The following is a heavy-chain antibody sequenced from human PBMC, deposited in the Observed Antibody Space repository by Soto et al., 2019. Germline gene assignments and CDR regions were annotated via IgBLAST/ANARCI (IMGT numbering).Heavy chain of an antibody. V-gene: IGHV1-2*04. CDR2: INPNSGGT. D-gene: IGHD4-17*01. CDR3: ARGGFHDYGDYGLSY. J-gene: IGHJ4*02. Sequence: QVQLVQSGAEVKKPGASVKVSCKASGYTFTGYYMHWVRQAPGQGLEWMGWINPNSGGTNYAQKFQGWVTMTRDTSISKAYMELSRLRSDDTAVYYCARGGFHDYGDYGLSYWGQGTLVTVSS. CDR1: GYTFTGYY.